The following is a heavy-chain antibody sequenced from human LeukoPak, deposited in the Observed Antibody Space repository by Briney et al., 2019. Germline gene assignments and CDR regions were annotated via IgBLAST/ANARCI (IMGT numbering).Heavy chain of an antibody. Sequence: ASVKVSCKASGYTFTGYYMHWVRQAPGQGPEWMGWINPNSGGTNYAQKFQGRVTMTRDTSISTAYMELSRLRSDDTAVYYCARNRITGTTSSWFDPWGQGTLVIVSS. V-gene: IGHV1-2*02. CDR2: INPNSGGT. CDR1: GYTFTGYY. CDR3: ARNRITGTTSSWFDP. J-gene: IGHJ5*02. D-gene: IGHD1-7*01.